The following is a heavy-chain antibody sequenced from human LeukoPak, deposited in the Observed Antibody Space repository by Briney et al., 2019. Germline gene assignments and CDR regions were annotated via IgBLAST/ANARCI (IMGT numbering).Heavy chain of an antibody. CDR2: ISYDGSNK. V-gene: IGHV3-30*04. Sequence: GGSLRLSCAASGFTFSSYAMHWVRQAPGKGLEWVAVISYDGSNKYYADSVKGRFTISRDNSKNTLYLQMNSLRAEDTAVYYCAIPRHITGSGYYEPLFDYWGQGTLVTVSS. CDR3: AIPRHITGSGYYEPLFDY. CDR1: GFTFSSYA. J-gene: IGHJ4*02. D-gene: IGHD3-22*01.